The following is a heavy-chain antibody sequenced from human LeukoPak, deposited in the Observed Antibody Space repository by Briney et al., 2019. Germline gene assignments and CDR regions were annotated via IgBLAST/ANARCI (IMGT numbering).Heavy chain of an antibody. J-gene: IGHJ4*02. CDR1: GFTFSSYA. V-gene: IGHV3-30-3*01. CDR3: ARDRIAVAGTVLDY. Sequence: PGRSLRLSCAASGFTFSSYAMHWVRQAPGKGLEWVAVISYDGSNKYYADSVKGRFTISRDNSKNTLYLQMNSLRAEDTAVYYCARDRIAVAGTVLDYWGQGTLVTVSS. D-gene: IGHD6-19*01. CDR2: ISYDGSNK.